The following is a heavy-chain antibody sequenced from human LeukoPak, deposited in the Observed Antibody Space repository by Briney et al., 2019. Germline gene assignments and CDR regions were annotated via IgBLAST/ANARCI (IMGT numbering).Heavy chain of an antibody. Sequence: SETLSLTCAVSDDSISSYYWGWIRQPPGKGLEWIGYIYYTGSTNSNPSLKSRVTMSVDTSKNQFSLKLSSVTAADTAIYYCARDGTTAGNYYDYWGQGTLVTVSS. CDR3: ARDGTTAGNYYDY. V-gene: IGHV4-59*01. J-gene: IGHJ4*02. CDR2: IYYTGST. CDR1: DDSISSYY. D-gene: IGHD6-13*01.